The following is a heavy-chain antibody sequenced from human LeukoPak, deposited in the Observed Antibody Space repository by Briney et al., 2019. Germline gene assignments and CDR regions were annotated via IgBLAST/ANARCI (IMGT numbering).Heavy chain of an antibody. Sequence: GGSLRLSWAAAGFTVNSNYISWVRQARGKGLECVSVIYSGGSTYYADSVKGRFTISRHNSKNTLYLQMNSLRAEDTAVYYCARDSITVTTSEDDYYYGMDVWGQGTTVTVSS. D-gene: IGHD4-17*01. CDR2: IYSGGST. V-gene: IGHV3-53*04. CDR1: GFTVNSNY. J-gene: IGHJ6*02. CDR3: ARDSITVTTSEDDYYYGMDV.